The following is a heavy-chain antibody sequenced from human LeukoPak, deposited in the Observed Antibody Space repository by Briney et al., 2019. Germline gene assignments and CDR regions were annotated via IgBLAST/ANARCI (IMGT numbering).Heavy chain of an antibody. J-gene: IGHJ4*02. CDR3: ARELAITIFGVGPFDY. CDR1: GGSISSYY. V-gene: IGHV4-4*07. D-gene: IGHD3-3*01. CDR2: IYTSGST. Sequence: SETLSLTCTVSGGSISSYYWSWIRQPAGKGLEWIGRIYTSGSTNYNPSLKSRVTISVDTSKNQFSLKLSSVTAADTAVYYCARELAITIFGVGPFDYWGQGTLVTVSS.